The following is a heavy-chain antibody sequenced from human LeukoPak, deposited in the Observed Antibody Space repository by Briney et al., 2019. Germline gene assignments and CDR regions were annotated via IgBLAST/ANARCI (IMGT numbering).Heavy chain of an antibody. CDR3: VRGGSGLDV. CDR1: GFSFSSHD. V-gene: IGHV3-30*03. D-gene: IGHD3-10*01. CDR2: ISSDGSNQ. Sequence: GGFLRLSCAASGFSFSSHDIHWVRQAPGKGLEWVAVISSDGSNQFYADSVKGRFTISRDNSQNTVYVQMNSLRTEDTALYYCVRGGSGLDVWGQGTTVTVSS. J-gene: IGHJ6*02.